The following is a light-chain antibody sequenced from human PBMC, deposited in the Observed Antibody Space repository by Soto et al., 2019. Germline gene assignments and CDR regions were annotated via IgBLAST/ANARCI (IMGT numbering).Light chain of an antibody. CDR2: KVS. Sequence: QSVLTQPVSVSGSPGQSITIFCTGTSSDVGSYNLVSWYQQHPGKAPKLMIYKVSKRPSGVSNRFSGSKSGNTASLTISGLQAEDEADYYCCSYAGSSTYVFGTGTKSPS. J-gene: IGLJ1*01. CDR1: SSDVGSYNL. V-gene: IGLV2-23*02. CDR3: CSYAGSSTYV.